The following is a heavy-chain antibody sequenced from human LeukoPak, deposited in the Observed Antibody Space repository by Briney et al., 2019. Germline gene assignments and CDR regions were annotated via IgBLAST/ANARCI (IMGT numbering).Heavy chain of an antibody. V-gene: IGHV3-15*01. CDR2: IKSKTDGGTT. CDR3: TTDFTIFGVAYPMGVDWFDP. CDR1: GFTFSNAW. J-gene: IGHJ5*02. D-gene: IGHD3-3*01. Sequence: GGSLRLSCAASGFTFSNAWMSWVRQAPGKGLEWVGRIKSKTDGGTTDYAAPVKGRFTISRDDSKNTLYLQMNSLKTEDTAVYYCTTDFTIFGVAYPMGVDWFDPWGQGTLVTVSS.